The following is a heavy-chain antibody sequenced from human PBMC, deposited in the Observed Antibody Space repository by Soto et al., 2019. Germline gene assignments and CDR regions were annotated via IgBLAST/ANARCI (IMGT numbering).Heavy chain of an antibody. CDR3: VRCWGTGDGSILGYNWLDP. J-gene: IGHJ5*02. D-gene: IGHD1-1*01. CDR2: VSPDGSNK. CDR1: GFTFSDYP. Sequence: PGGSLRLSCAVFGFTFSDYPMYWVRQAPGKGLEWVAIVSPDGSNKWYADFVKGRFTISRDNAKNTLYLQMNSLRAEDTAVYYCVRCWGTGDGSILGYNWLDPWGQGTQVTVSS. V-gene: IGHV3-30-3*01.